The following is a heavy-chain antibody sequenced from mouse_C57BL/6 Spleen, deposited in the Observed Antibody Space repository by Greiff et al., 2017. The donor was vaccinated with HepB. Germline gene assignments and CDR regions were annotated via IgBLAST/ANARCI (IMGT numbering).Heavy chain of an antibody. Sequence: EVQLVESGGGLVKPGGSLKLSCAASGFTFSSYAMSWVRQTPEKRLEWVATISDGGSYTYYPDNVKGRFTISRDNAKNNLYLQMSHLKSEDTAMYYCARDSLTTSGWFAYWGQGTLVTVSA. V-gene: IGHV5-4*01. CDR2: ISDGGSYT. CDR3: ARDSLTTSGWFAY. D-gene: IGHD2-12*01. CDR1: GFTFSSYA. J-gene: IGHJ3*01.